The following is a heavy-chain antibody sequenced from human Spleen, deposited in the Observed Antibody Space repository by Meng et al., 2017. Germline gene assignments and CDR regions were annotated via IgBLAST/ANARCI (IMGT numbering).Heavy chain of an antibody. CDR2: IGHSGFT. CDR3: VRSSGWVKTGFDP. CDR1: GDSISSSDSY. D-gene: IGHD6-19*01. V-gene: IGHV4-39*01. Sequence: QPQLPESGPGLVKPSETLSLTCSVSGDSISSSDSYWGWIRQSPGKGLEWIGSIGHSGFTYYTPSLESRVTVSVDTSRSQFSLELTSVTAADTAVYYCVRSSGWVKTGFDPWGQGTLVTVSS. J-gene: IGHJ5*02.